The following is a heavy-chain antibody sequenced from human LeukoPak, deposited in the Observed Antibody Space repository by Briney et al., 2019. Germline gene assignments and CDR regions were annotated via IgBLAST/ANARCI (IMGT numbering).Heavy chain of an antibody. V-gene: IGHV1-18*01. Sequence: ASVKVSCKASGYTFTSYGISWVRQAPGQGREWMGWISAYNGNTNYAQKLQGRVTMTTDTSTSTAYMELRSLRSDDTAVYYCARAGSYYYGPGSPTSYGMDVWGQGTTVTVSS. D-gene: IGHD3-10*01. CDR1: GYTFTSYG. CDR2: ISAYNGNT. CDR3: ARAGSYYYGPGSPTSYGMDV. J-gene: IGHJ6*02.